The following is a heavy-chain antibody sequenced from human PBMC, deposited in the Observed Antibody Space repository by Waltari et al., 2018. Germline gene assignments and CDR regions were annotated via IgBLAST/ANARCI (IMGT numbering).Heavy chain of an antibody. CDR3: TRFPDDYSNSFDY. V-gene: IGHV3-30*03. CDR2: ISNDGKIE. Sequence: QVQLVESGGGVVQPGRSLRLSCAASGFTLSDYAMHWVRQAPGKGLELLANISNDGKIEHYADSAKGRFTISRDNAKNMLYLQLNSLRPQDTAVYYCTRFPDDYSNSFDYWGQGTLITVSS. J-gene: IGHJ4*02. D-gene: IGHD4-4*01. CDR1: GFTLSDYA.